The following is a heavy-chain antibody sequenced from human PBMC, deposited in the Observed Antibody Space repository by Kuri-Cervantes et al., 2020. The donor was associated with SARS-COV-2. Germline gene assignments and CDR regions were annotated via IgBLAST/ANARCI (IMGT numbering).Heavy chain of an antibody. Sequence: PSETLSLTCTVSGGSISSGSYYWSWIRQPPGKGLEWLGYIYYSGSTNYNPSLKSRVTISVDTSKNQFSLKLSSVTAADTAVYYCARGPGHYDFWSGDYYYYYMDVWGKGTTVTVSS. CDR2: IYYSGST. CDR1: GGSISSGSYY. V-gene: IGHV4-61*01. J-gene: IGHJ6*03. D-gene: IGHD3-3*01. CDR3: ARGPGHYDFWSGDYYYYYMDV.